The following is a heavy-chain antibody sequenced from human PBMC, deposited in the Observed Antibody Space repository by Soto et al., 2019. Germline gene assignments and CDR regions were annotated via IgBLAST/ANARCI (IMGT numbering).Heavy chain of an antibody. CDR2: IHAGNGNT. CDR3: ARAACSSTSCYNYYAYGMDV. J-gene: IGHJ6*02. D-gene: IGHD2-2*01. CDR1: GYTFTTYS. V-gene: IGHV1-3*01. Sequence: QVQLVQSGPEMKKPGASVKLSCKASGYTFTTYSMHWVRQAPGQRLEWMGWIHAGNGNTEHSQKFQGRVTITRDTSASTAYLEQGSLRSVYTAVYYCARAACSSTSCYNYYAYGMDVWGQGTAVTVS.